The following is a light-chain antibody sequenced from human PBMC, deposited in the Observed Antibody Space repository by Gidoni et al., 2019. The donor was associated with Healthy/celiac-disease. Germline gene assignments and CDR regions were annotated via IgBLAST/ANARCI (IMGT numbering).Light chain of an antibody. CDR2: DAS. CDR3: QHYDSLLIT. V-gene: IGKV1-33*01. CDR1: QDIRHF. Sequence: DIQMTPSPSSLSASVGDRVTITRQASQDIRHFLNWYQQKPGKAPKLLIYDASSLETGFPPRFSGSGSGTDFTFTITSLQPEDIATYYCQHYDSLLITFGQGTRLEIK. J-gene: IGKJ5*01.